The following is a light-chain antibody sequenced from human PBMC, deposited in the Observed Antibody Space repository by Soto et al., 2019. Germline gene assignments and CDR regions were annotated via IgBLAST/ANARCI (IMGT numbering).Light chain of an antibody. CDR3: CSYAGSYTLV. CDR1: SNDVGGYDY. Sequence: QSALTQPASVSGSPGQSITISCSGTSNDVGGYDYVSWYQQHPGKAPKLVIYEVSNRPSWVSNRFSGSKSGNTASLTISGLQAEDEADYYCCSYAGSYTLVFGTGTKLTVL. CDR2: EVS. V-gene: IGLV2-14*01. J-gene: IGLJ1*01.